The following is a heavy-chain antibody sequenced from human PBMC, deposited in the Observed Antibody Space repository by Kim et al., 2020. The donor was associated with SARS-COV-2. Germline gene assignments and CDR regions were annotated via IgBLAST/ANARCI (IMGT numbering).Heavy chain of an antibody. V-gene: IGHV3-7*03. CDR2: QDGSAK. CDR3: VKGGSDY. Sequence: QDGSAKSYVDSWRGRFTISRDNAKKSLYLQMNSLGVEDTAVYYCVKGGSDYWGQGTLVTVSS. J-gene: IGHJ4*01. D-gene: IGHD5-12*01.